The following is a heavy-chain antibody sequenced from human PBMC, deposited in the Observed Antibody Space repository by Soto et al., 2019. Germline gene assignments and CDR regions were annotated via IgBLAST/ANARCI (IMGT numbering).Heavy chain of an antibody. J-gene: IGHJ4*02. CDR1: GGSISSGGYS. D-gene: IGHD4-17*01. CDR2: IYHSGST. V-gene: IGHV4-30-2*01. CDR3: ARGRTVELDY. Sequence: SETLSLTCAVSGGSISSGGYSWSWIRQPPGKGLEWIGYIYHSGSTYYNPSLKSRVTISVDRSKNQFSLKLSSVTAADTAVYYCARGRTVELDYWGQGTLVTVSS.